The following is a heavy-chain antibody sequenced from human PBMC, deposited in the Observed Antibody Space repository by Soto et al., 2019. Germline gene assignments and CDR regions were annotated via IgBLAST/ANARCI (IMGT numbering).Heavy chain of an antibody. V-gene: IGHV3-23*01. CDR3: AKDHLPGPLYSSGYLYDY. CDR2: ISGSGGST. CDR1: GFTFSSYA. D-gene: IGHD3-22*01. Sequence: PGGSLRLSCAASGFTFSSYAMSWVRQAPGKGLEWVSAISGSGGSTYYADSVKGRFTISRDNSKNTLYLQMNSLRAEDTAVYYCAKDHLPGPLYSSGYLYDYWGQGTLVTVSS. J-gene: IGHJ4*02.